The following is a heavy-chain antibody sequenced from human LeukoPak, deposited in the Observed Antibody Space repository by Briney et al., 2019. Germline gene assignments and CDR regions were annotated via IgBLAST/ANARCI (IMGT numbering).Heavy chain of an antibody. CDR2: VDTSGSA. CDR3: ARGQWQIDY. CDR1: GVSISSYY. V-gene: IGHV4-4*07. J-gene: IGHJ4*02. D-gene: IGHD6-19*01. Sequence: SETLSLTCTVSGVSISSYYWTWIRHPAGGGREGLGRVDTSGSANYNPSLGSRVTTPSDTSNNQFSLNLMSVPAADTAMYYCARGQWQIDYWGEGILVSVS.